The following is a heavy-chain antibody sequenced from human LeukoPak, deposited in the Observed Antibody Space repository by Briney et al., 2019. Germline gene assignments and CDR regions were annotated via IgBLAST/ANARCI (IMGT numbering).Heavy chain of an antibody. J-gene: IGHJ4*02. CDR2: IYHSGSS. CDR1: GGSISSRNW. V-gene: IGHV4-4*02. Sequence: TSGTLSLTCAVSGGSISSRNWWRWIRQSPGKGLEWIGGIYHSGSSNYNLSFKSRVTISVDKSKNQFSLKVTSVTAADTAVYFCARYETESQSGKYCFDHWGQGILVTVSS. CDR3: ARYETESQSGKYCFDH. D-gene: IGHD1-14*01.